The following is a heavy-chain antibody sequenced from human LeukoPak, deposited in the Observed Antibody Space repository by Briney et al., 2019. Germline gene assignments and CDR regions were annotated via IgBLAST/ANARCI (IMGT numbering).Heavy chain of an antibody. D-gene: IGHD6-13*01. J-gene: IGHJ6*03. CDR1: GFTFSSYS. CDR3: ARDYASSSSWDYYYYYYMDV. Sequence: PGGSLRLSCAASGFTFSSYSMNWVHQAPGKGLEWVSSISSSSSYIYYADSVKGRFTISRDNAKNSLYLQMNSLRAEDTAVYYCARDYASSSSWDYYYYYYMDVWGKGTTVTISS. V-gene: IGHV3-21*01. CDR2: ISSSSSYI.